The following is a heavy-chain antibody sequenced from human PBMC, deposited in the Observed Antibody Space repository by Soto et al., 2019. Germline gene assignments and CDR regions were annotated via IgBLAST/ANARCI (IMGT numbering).Heavy chain of an antibody. J-gene: IGHJ1*01. D-gene: IGHD6-19*01. V-gene: IGHV1-69*02. Sequence: QVQLVQSGAEVKKPGSSVKVSCKASGGTFSSYTISWVRQAPGQGLEWMGRIIPILGIANYAQKFQDRVTITADKSTSTAYMELSSLRSEDTAVYYCARVVVAGTGDEYFQHWGQGTLVTVSS. CDR2: IIPILGIA. CDR1: GGTFSSYT. CDR3: ARVVVAGTGDEYFQH.